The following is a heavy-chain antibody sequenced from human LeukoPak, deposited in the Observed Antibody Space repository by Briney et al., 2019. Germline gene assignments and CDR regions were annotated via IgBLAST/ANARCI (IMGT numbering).Heavy chain of an antibody. J-gene: IGHJ4*02. CDR2: INPNSGGT. V-gene: IGHV1-2*02. Sequence: ASVKVSCKASGYTFTGYYLHWVRQAPGQGLEWVGWINPNSGGTNYAQKFQGRVTMTRDTSTNTVYMDLSSLTSEDTAVYYCARVGATLNGFDYWGQGTLVTVSS. CDR1: GYTFTGYY. D-gene: IGHD1-26*01. CDR3: ARVGATLNGFDY.